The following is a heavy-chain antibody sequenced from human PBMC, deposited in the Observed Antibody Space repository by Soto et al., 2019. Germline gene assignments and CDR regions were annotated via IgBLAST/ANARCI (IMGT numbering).Heavy chain of an antibody. V-gene: IGHV3-21*01. D-gene: IGHD1-26*01. CDR3: ARDGAIHAFDI. CDR1: GFTFSSYS. CDR2: ISSSSSYI. J-gene: IGHJ3*02. Sequence: GSLRLSCAASGFTFSSYSMNWVRQAPGKGLEWVSSISSSSSYIYYADSVKGRFTISRDKAKNSLYLQMNSLRAEDTAVYYCARDGAIHAFDIWGQGTMVTVSS.